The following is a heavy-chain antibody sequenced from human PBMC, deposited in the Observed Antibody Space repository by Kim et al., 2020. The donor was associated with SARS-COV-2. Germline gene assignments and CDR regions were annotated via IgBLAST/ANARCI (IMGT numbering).Heavy chain of an antibody. CDR1: GFTFSSYA. CDR3: AKGISCIQLWVGYYLVY. CDR2: ISGSGGST. D-gene: IGHD5-18*01. Sequence: GGSLRLSCAASGFTFSSYAMSWVRQAPGKGLEWVSAISGSGGSTYYADSVKGRFTISRDNSKNTLYLQMNSLRAEDTAVYYCAKGISCIQLWVGYYLVYWGQGTLVTVSS. J-gene: IGHJ4*02. V-gene: IGHV3-23*01.